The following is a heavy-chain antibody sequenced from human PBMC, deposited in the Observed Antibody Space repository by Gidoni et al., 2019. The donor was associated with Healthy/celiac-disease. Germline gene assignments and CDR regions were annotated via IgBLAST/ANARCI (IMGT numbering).Heavy chain of an antibody. D-gene: IGHD6-19*01. V-gene: IGHV1-8*01. J-gene: IGHJ4*02. CDR3: ARGPPENIPTYSSGWDIDY. CDR1: GYTFTSYD. Sequence: QVQLVQSGAEVKKPGASVKVSCKASGYTFTSYDINWVRQATGQGLEWMGWMNPNSGNTGYAQKFQGRVTMTRNTSISTAYMELSSLRSEDTAVYYCARGPPENIPTYSSGWDIDYWGQGTLVTVSS. CDR2: MNPNSGNT.